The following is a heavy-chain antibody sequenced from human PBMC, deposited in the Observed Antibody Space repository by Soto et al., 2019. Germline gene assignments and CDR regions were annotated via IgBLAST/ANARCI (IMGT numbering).Heavy chain of an antibody. CDR1: GLTVSGKKY. D-gene: IGHD1-1*01. CDR2: HYDVDGS. V-gene: IGHV3-53*01. CDR3: ASWHEREHAYDV. Sequence: DVQLVESGGGLIQPGESLRLSCAAFGLTVSGKKYVAWVRQAPGKGLEWVSAHYDVDGSFYADSVKGRFTTPSDSSKTTVYLQMNGLRPDDTAVYYCASWHEREHAYDVWGQGTTVTVSS. J-gene: IGHJ3*01.